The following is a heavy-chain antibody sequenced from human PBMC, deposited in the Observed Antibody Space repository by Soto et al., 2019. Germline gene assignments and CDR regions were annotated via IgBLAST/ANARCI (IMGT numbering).Heavy chain of an antibody. CDR2: IHSDGSST. J-gene: IGHJ3*01. Sequence: GGSLRLSCAASGFTFSYYWMHWVRQAPGQGLVWVSRIHSDGSSTTYADSVKGRFTISRDNAKNTLYLQMNSLRAEDTAVYYCARGDRGAFDLWGQGTMVNVS. D-gene: IGHD2-21*02. V-gene: IGHV3-74*01. CDR3: ARGDRGAFDL. CDR1: GFTFSYYW.